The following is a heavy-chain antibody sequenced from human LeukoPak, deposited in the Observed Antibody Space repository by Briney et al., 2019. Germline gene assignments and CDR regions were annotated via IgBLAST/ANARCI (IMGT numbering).Heavy chain of an antibody. V-gene: IGHV3-23*01. J-gene: IGHJ4*02. CDR3: AKGPRASGWTYFDY. Sequence: GGSLRLSCAASGFTFSSYAMGWVRQAPGKGLEWVSVISGSGGSTYSAESVKGRFTISRDNSKNTLYLQMNSLRVEDTAVYYCAKGPRASGWTYFDYWGQGTLVTVSS. CDR1: GFTFSSYA. CDR2: ISGSGGST. D-gene: IGHD6-19*01.